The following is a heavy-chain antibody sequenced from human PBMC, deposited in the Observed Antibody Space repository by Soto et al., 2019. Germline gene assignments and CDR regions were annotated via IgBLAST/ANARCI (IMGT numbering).Heavy chain of an antibody. CDR3: ARDPGYCSSTSCYPEYYYYGMDV. V-gene: IGHV4-59*01. D-gene: IGHD2-2*01. J-gene: IGHJ6*02. Sequence: SSETLSLTCTVSGGSISSYYWSWVRQPPGKGLEWIGYIYYSGSTNYNPSLKSRVTISVDTSKNQFSLKLSSVTAADTAVYYCARDPGYCSSTSCYPEYYYYGMDVWGQGTTVTVSS. CDR2: IYYSGST. CDR1: GGSISSYY.